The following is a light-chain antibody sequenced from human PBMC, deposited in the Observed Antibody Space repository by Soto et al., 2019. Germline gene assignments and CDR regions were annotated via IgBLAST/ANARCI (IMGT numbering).Light chain of an antibody. V-gene: IGLV1-44*01. J-gene: IGLJ2*01. CDR3: AAWDDSLNGVV. CDR2: SNN. CDR1: SSKIGSNT. Sequence: QSVLTQPPSASGTPGQRVTISCSGSSSKIGSNTVNWYQQLPGTAPKLLIYSNNQRPSGVPDRFSGSKAGTSASLAISGLQSEDEADYYCAAWDDSLNGVVFGGGTPLTVL.